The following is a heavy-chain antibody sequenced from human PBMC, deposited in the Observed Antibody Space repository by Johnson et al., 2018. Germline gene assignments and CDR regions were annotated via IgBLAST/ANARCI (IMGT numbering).Heavy chain of an antibody. J-gene: IGHJ6*02. V-gene: IGHV4-34*01. CDR3: AGAQDYGRPGCVLVL. D-gene: IGHD4-17*01. CDR1: GGSFINYH. Sequence: QGQLQQWGAGLLKPSETLSLTCGVYGGSFINYHWTWIRQAPGKGLEWVGGINHRGDTNYNPSLKSRVSISLDTSQNHFSRRLTSVSAADTALYYCAGAQDYGRPGCVLVLLGQGTTVTVS. CDR2: INHRGDT.